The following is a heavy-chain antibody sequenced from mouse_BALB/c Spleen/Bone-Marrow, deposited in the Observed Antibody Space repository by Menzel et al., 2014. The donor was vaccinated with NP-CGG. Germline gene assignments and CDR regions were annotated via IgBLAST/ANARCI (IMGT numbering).Heavy chain of an antibody. CDR1: GYTFTNCW. J-gene: IGHJ2*01. V-gene: IGHV1-63*02. D-gene: IGHD4-1*01. CDR3: ARRGTGVDY. CDR2: IYPGGGYT. Sequence: VKLVESGAELVRPGTSVKISCKASGYTFTNCWLGWVKQRPGHGLEWIGDIYPGGGYTNYNEKFKGKATLTADTSSSTAYMQLSSLTSEDSAVYFCARRGTGVDYWGQGTTLTVSS.